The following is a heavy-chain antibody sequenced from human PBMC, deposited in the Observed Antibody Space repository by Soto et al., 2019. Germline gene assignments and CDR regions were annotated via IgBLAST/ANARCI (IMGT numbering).Heavy chain of an antibody. CDR1: GGTFSSYA. CDR3: ARRPLDSSGYYYFDY. V-gene: IGHV1-69*13. D-gene: IGHD3-22*01. CDR2: IIPIFGTA. Sequence: GASVKVSCKASGGTFSSYAISWVRQAPGQGLEWVGGIIPIFGTANYAQKFQGRVTITADESTSTAYMELSSLRSEDTAVYYCARRPLDSSGYYYFDYWGQGTLVTVSS. J-gene: IGHJ4*02.